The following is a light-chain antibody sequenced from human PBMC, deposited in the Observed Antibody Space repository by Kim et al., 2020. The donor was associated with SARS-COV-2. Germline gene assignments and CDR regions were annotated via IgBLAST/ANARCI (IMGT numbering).Light chain of an antibody. CDR1: QSGSSSY. CDR3: QQYGSSPRT. CDR2: GAS. Sequence: LSQGERATLSCRASQSGSSSYLAWYQQKPGQAPRLLIYGASSRATGIPDRFSGSGSGTDFTLTISRLEPEDFAVYYCQQYGSSPRTFGQGTKLEI. J-gene: IGKJ2*01. V-gene: IGKV3-20*01.